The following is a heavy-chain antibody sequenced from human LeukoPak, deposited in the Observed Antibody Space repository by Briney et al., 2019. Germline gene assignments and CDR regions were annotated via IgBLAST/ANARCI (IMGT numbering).Heavy chain of an antibody. CDR2: IRYDGSNK. J-gene: IGHJ6*03. Sequence: GGSLRLSCAASGFTFSSYGMHWVRQAPGKGLEWVAFIRYDGSNKYCADSVKGRFTISRDNSKNTLYLQMNSLRAEDTAVYYCAKSYGTPTYYYYYMDVWGKGTTVTVSS. CDR3: AKSYGTPTYYYYYMDV. CDR1: GFTFSSYG. V-gene: IGHV3-30*02. D-gene: IGHD1-26*01.